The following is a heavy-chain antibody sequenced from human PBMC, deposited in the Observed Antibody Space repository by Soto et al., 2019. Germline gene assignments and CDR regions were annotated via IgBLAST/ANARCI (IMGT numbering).Heavy chain of an antibody. CDR3: VGEGASGY. CDR1: GVTLSNFG. CDR2: ISRDGSTM. D-gene: IGHD2-21*01. V-gene: IGHV3-30*03. Sequence: QVQLVESGGGVVQPGRSLRLSCAASGVTLSNFGMHWVRQAPGKGLEWVAVISRDGSTMLYADSVKGRFTISRDSSRNKVYLQMNSLRAEDTAVYHCVGEGASGYWGQGTLVTVSS. J-gene: IGHJ4*02.